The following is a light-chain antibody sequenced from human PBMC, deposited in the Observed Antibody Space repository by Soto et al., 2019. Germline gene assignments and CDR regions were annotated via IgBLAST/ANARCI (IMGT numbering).Light chain of an antibody. CDR1: QSVSSN. V-gene: IGKV3-15*01. J-gene: IGKJ4*01. Sequence: EIVMTQSPATLSESPGERATLSCRASQSVSSNLAWYQQKPGQAPRLLIYGASTRATGIRARFSGSGSGTEFTLTISSLQSEDFAVYCCQQYNNWPPLTFGGGTKVEIK. CDR3: QQYNNWPPLT. CDR2: GAS.